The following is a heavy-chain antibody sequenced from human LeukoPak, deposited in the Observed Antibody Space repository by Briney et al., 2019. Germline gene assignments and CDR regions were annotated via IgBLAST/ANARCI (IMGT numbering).Heavy chain of an antibody. CDR1: GGSISSGDYY. D-gene: IGHD3-10*01. CDR3: ARGRRVLWFGAPAPFDP. V-gene: IGHV4-30-4*01. J-gene: IGHJ5*02. Sequence: PSQTLSLTCTVSGGSISSGDYYWSWIRQPPGKGLEGIGYIYCSGSTYYNPSLKSRVTISVDTSKNQFSLKLSSVTAADTAVYYCARGRRVLWFGAPAPFDPWGQGTLVTVSS. CDR2: IYCSGST.